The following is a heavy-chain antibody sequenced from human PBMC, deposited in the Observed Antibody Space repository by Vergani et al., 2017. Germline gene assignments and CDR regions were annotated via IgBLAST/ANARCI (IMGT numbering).Heavy chain of an antibody. D-gene: IGHD6-13*01. CDR3: VKDIAASGNYWYFDL. J-gene: IGHJ2*01. CDR2: INWNSDSI. Sequence: VQLVESGGGVVQPGGSLRLSCGASGFTFDDYGMSWVRQAPGKGLEWVSGINWNSDSIAYADSVKGRFTISRDNAKNSLYLQMNSLRAEDTALYYCVKDIAASGNYWYFDLWGRGTLVTVSS. CDR1: GFTFDDYG. V-gene: IGHV3-20*04.